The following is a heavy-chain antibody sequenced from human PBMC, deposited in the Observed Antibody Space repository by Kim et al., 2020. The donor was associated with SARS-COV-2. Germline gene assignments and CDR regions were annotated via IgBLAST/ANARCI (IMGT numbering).Heavy chain of an antibody. CDR3: ARGPSIWFGELLFDYYYGMDV. CDR2: INPNSGGT. J-gene: IGHJ6*02. V-gene: IGHV1-2*04. D-gene: IGHD3-10*01. CDR1: GYTFTGYY. Sequence: ASVKVSCKASGYTFTGYYMHWVRQAPGQGLEWMGWINPNSGGTNYAQKFQGWVTMTRDTSISTAYMELSRLRSDDTAVYYCARGPSIWFGELLFDYYYGMDVWGQGTTVTVSS.